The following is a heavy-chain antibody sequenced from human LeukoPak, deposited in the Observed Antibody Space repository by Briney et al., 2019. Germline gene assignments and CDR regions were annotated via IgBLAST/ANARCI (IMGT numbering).Heavy chain of an antibody. V-gene: IGHV3-30*04. CDR2: ISYDGSNK. J-gene: IGHJ4*02. D-gene: IGHD3-22*01. CDR1: GFTFSSYA. Sequence: PGGPLRLSCAASGFTFSSYAMHWVRQAPGKGLEWVAVISYDGSNKYYADSVKGRFTISRDNSKNTLYLQMNSLRAEDTAVYYCARDRRLFRCENDYWGQGTLVTVSS. CDR3: ARDRRLFRCENDY.